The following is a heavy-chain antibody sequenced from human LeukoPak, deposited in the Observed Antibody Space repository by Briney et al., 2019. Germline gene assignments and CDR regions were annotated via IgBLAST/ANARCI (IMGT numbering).Heavy chain of an antibody. V-gene: IGHV3-30*02. J-gene: IGHJ4*02. CDR1: GFTFSSYG. CDR3: ATSLDIVVVPAF. D-gene: IGHD2-2*03. Sequence: GGSLRLSCAASGFTFSSYGMHWVRQAPGKGLEWVAFIRYDGSNKYYADSVKGRFTISRDNSKNTLYLQMNSLRAEDTAVYYCATSLDIVVVPAFWGQGTLVTVSS. CDR2: IRYDGSNK.